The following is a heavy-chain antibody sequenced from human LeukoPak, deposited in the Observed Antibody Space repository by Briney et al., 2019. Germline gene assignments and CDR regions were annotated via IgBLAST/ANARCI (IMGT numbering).Heavy chain of an antibody. CDR3: ARAGSYYYMDV. CDR2: IYAYNGNT. V-gene: IGHV1-18*01. D-gene: IGHD1-1*01. CDR1: GYTFTSSG. Sequence: AASVMVSCKASGYTFTSSGISWVRQAPGQGLEWMGWIYAYNGNTNYAQTLQGRVTMTTDTSTTTAYMELRSLRLDDTAVYYCARAGSYYYMDVWGKGTTVTVSS. J-gene: IGHJ6*03.